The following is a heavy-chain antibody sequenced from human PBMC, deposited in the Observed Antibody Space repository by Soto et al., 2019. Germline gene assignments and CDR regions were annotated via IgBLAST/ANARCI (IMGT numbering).Heavy chain of an antibody. CDR2: IYPGDSDT. CDR3: AASIFYYGMDV. CDR1: GYTFTNYW. V-gene: IGHV5-51*01. Sequence: PGESLKISCKGSGYTFTNYWIGWVRQMPGKGLGWMGIIYPGDSDTKYNPSFQGQVTNSADKSTTTTYLQWSSLKASDTAIYYCAASIFYYGMDVWGQGTTVTVSS. J-gene: IGHJ6*02.